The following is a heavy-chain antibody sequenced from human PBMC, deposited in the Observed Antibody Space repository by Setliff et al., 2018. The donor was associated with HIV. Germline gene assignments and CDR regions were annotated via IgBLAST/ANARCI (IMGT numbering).Heavy chain of an antibody. CDR3: AQLGMVDDFDY. CDR2: INHRGST. J-gene: IGHJ4*02. Sequence: SETLSLTCAVYGGSFSGYYWSWIRQPPGKGLEWIGEINHRGSTNYNPSLKSRVTISVDTSKNHFSLKLRSVTAADTAVYYCAQLGMVDDFDYWGQGTLVTVSS. D-gene: IGHD1-1*01. CDR1: GGSFSGYY. V-gene: IGHV4-34*01.